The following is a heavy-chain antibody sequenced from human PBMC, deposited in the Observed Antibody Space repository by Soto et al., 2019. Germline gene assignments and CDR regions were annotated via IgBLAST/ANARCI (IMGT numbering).Heavy chain of an antibody. CDR2: ISGSGGST. CDR3: AKGGALLWFGESDYFDY. V-gene: IGHV3-23*01. J-gene: IGHJ4*02. Sequence: EVQLLESGGGLVQPGGSLRLSCAASGFTFSSYAMSWVRQAPGKGLEWVSAISGSGGSTYYADSVKGRFTISRDNSKNTLDLQRNSLRAEDTAVYYCAKGGALLWFGESDYFDYWGQGTLVTVSS. D-gene: IGHD3-10*01. CDR1: GFTFSSYA.